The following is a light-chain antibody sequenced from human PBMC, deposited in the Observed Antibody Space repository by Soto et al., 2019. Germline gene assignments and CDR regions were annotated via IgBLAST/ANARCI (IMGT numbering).Light chain of an antibody. CDR2: GNY. Sequence: QSVLTQPPSVSGAPGQRVTISCTGSSSNIGAGYGVHWYQQLPGTAPKLLIYGNYNRPSGVPDRFSGSKSGTSASLAITGLQTEDEADYYCQSYDSSLSAHYVFGTGTKLTVL. J-gene: IGLJ1*01. CDR1: SSNIGAGYG. CDR3: QSYDSSLSAHYV. V-gene: IGLV1-40*01.